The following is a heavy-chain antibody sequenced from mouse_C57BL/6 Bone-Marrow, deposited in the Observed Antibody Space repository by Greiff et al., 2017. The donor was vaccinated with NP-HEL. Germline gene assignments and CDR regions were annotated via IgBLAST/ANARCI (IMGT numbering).Heavy chain of an antibody. J-gene: IGHJ2*01. CDR2: ISSGSSTI. Sequence: EVKLMESGGGLVKPGGSLKLSCAASGFTFRDYGMHWVRQAPEKGLEWVAYISSGSSTIYYADTVKGRFTISRDNAKNTLFLQMTSLRSEDTAMYYCARIYYGSFYHFDYWGQGTTLTVSS. D-gene: IGHD1-1*01. CDR3: ARIYYGSFYHFDY. V-gene: IGHV5-17*01. CDR1: GFTFRDYG.